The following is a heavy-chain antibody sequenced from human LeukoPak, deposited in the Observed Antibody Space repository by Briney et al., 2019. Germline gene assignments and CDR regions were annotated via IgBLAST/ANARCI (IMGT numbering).Heavy chain of an antibody. Sequence: ASVKVSCKTSGYPFRNYDINWVRQATGQGLEWMGWINPHSGKTGYAQKFQGRVTMTTDTSANTAYMDLSSLRAEDTAVYYCAKDLSYSTDWPYFDSWGQGTLVTVSS. CDR1: GYPFRNYD. D-gene: IGHD6-19*01. J-gene: IGHJ4*02. V-gene: IGHV1-8*01. CDR3: AKDLSYSTDWPYFDS. CDR2: INPHSGKT.